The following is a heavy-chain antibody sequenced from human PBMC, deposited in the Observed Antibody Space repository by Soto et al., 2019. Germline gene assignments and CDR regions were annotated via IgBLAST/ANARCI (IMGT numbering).Heavy chain of an antibody. D-gene: IGHD3-10*01. CDR1: GFTFSSYA. V-gene: IGHV3-23*01. CDR2: ISGSSGST. J-gene: IGHJ4*02. Sequence: GGSLRLSCAASGFTFSSYAMSWVRQAPGKGLEWVSAISGSSGSTYYADSVKGRFTISRDNSKNTLYLQMNSLRAEDTAVYYCAKFRGKADYFDYWGQGTLVTVSS. CDR3: AKFRGKADYFDY.